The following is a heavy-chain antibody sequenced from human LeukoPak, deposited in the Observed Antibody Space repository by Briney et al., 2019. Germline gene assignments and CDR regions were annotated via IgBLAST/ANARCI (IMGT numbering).Heavy chain of an antibody. Sequence: GGSLRLSCAASGFTFDDYGMSWVRQAPGKGLEWVSGINWNGGSTGYADSVKGRFTTSRDNAKNSLYLQMNSLRAEDTAVYYCARDLHTLAVADYWGQGTLVTVSS. CDR2: INWNGGST. D-gene: IGHD6-19*01. CDR3: ARDLHTLAVADY. CDR1: GFTFDDYG. V-gene: IGHV3-20*04. J-gene: IGHJ4*02.